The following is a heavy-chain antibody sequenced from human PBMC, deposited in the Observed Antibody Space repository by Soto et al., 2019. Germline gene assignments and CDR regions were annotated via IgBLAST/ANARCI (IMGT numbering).Heavy chain of an antibody. CDR2: IIPIFGTA. J-gene: IGHJ6*02. V-gene: IGHV1-69*13. CDR1: GGTFSSYA. Sequence: SVKVSWKASGGTFSSYAISWVRQAPGQGLEWMGGIIPIFGTANYAQKFQGRVTITADESTSTAYMELSSLRSEDTAVYYCAREWAGEPMVDYYYYYGMDVWGQGTTVTVSS. D-gene: IGHD3-10*01. CDR3: AREWAGEPMVDYYYYYGMDV.